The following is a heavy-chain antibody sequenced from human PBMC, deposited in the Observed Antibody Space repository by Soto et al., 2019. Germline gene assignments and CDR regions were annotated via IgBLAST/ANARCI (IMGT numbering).Heavy chain of an antibody. D-gene: IGHD4-17*01. J-gene: IGHJ4*02. V-gene: IGHV3-7*01. CDR3: ARDITTVTTNDY. CDR1: GFTLSSYW. CDR2: IKQDGSEK. Sequence: PGGSLRLSCAASGFTLSSYWMSWVRQAPGKGLEWVANIKQDGSEKYYVDSVEGRFTISRDNAKNSLYLQMNSLRADDTAVYYCARDITTVTTNDYWGQGTLVTVSS.